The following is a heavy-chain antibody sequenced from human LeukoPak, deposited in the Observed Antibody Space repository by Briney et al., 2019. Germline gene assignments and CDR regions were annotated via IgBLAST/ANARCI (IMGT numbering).Heavy chain of an antibody. J-gene: IGHJ4*02. CDR2: IYYSGST. Sequence: SETLSLTCTVSGASISRSSYYWGWIRQPPGKGLEWIGSIYYSGSTYYNPSLKSRVTISADTSKNQFSLKLSSVTAADTAVYYCARRGYDFWSGYLFWGQGTLVTVSS. CDR1: GASISRSSYY. V-gene: IGHV4-39*01. CDR3: ARRGYDFWSGYLF. D-gene: IGHD3-3*01.